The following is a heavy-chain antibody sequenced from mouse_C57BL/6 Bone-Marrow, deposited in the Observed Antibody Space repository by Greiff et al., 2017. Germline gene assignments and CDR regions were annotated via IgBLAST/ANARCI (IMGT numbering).Heavy chain of an antibody. J-gene: IGHJ4*01. Sequence: EVKLMESGGGLVQPGGSLSLSCAASGFTFTDYYMSWVRQPPGNALEWLGFIRNKANGYTTEYSASVKGRFTISRDNSQSILYLQMNALRAEDSATYYCARLGTTMDYWGQGTSVTVSS. D-gene: IGHD2-3*01. CDR1: GFTFTDYY. CDR2: IRNKANGYTT. V-gene: IGHV7-3*01. CDR3: ARLGTTMDY.